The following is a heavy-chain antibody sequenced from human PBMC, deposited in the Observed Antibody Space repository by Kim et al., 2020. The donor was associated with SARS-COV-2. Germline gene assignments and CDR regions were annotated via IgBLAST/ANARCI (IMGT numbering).Heavy chain of an antibody. Sequence: GGSLRLSCAASGFTFSSHWMTWVRQAPGKGLEWVASIREDASSTYYVDSVKGRFTISRDNAKNSVYLQINSLRVEDTAVYYCATGSLDCGGQGTLVTFSS. CDR3: ATGSLDC. V-gene: IGHV3-7*01. CDR2: IREDASST. CDR1: GFTFSSHW. J-gene: IGHJ4*02.